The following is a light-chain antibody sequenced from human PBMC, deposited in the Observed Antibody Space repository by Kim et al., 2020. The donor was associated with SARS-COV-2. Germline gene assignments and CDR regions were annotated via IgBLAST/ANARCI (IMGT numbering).Light chain of an antibody. V-gene: IGKV1-27*01. CDR3: QKYKSAPWT. Sequence: DILMTQSPSSLSASVGDRVTITCRASQGISNYLAWYQQKPGNAPKLLIYAASALQSGVPSRFSGSRSGTDFTLTINSLQPEDVATYYCQKYKSAPWTFGQGTKVDIK. J-gene: IGKJ1*01. CDR1: QGISNY. CDR2: AAS.